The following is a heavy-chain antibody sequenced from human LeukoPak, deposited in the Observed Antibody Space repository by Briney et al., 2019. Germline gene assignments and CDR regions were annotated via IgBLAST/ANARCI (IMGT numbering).Heavy chain of an antibody. Sequence: GGSLRLSCAASGFTFSSYWMSWVRQAPGRWLEWVANIKQDGSEKYYVDSVKGRFTISRDNAKNSLYLQMNSLRAEDTAVYYCARDLMGYYFDYWGQGTLVTVSS. CDR2: IKQDGSEK. J-gene: IGHJ4*02. D-gene: IGHD2-8*01. CDR1: GFTFSSYW. CDR3: ARDLMGYYFDY. V-gene: IGHV3-7*01.